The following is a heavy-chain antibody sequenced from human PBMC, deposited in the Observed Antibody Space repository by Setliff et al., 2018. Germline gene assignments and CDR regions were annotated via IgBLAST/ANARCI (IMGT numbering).Heavy chain of an antibody. V-gene: IGHV3-23*01. D-gene: IGHD3-22*01. Sequence: GGSLRLSCAASGFTFSSYAMSWVRQAPGKGLEWVSAISGSGGSTYYADSVKGRFTISRDNSKNTLYLQMNSLRAEDTAVYYCAKRDYYDGSGYLLPYMDVWGKGATVTVSS. CDR1: GFTFSSYA. CDR3: AKRDYYDGSGYLLPYMDV. CDR2: ISGSGGST. J-gene: IGHJ6*03.